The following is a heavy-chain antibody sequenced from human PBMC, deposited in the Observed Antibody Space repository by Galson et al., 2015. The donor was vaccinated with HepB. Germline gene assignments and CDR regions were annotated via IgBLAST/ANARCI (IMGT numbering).Heavy chain of an antibody. D-gene: IGHD2/OR15-2a*01. Sequence: CTVSGGSISPYYWSWIRQPAGKGLEWIGRICTSGSTTYTPSLKSRVTLSLDTSETQFSLKLRSVTAADAAVYYCARSAETLSYLDYWGQGTLVTVSS. CDR1: GGSISPYY. CDR2: ICTSGST. CDR3: ARSAETLSYLDY. J-gene: IGHJ4*02. V-gene: IGHV4-4*07.